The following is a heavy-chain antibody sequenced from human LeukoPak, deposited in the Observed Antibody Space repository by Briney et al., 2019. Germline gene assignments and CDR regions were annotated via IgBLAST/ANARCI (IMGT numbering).Heavy chain of an antibody. CDR2: IYYGGST. D-gene: IGHD2-15*01. CDR1: GGSISSSDYY. CDR3: ARALGYCSGGSCTRGYNWFDP. J-gene: IGHJ5*02. V-gene: IGHV4-39*01. Sequence: PSQTLSLTCTVSGGSISSSDYYWGWIRQPPGKGLEWIGSIYYGGSTYYNPSLKSRVTISVDTSMNQFSLKLSFVTTADTAVYYCARALGYCSGGSCTRGYNWFDPWGQGTLVTVPS.